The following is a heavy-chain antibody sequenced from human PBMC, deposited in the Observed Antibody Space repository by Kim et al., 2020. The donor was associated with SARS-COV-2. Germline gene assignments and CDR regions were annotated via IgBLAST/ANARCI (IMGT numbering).Heavy chain of an antibody. CDR3: ARGLSRNDAFDI. V-gene: IGHV1-46*01. J-gene: IGHJ3*02. Sequence: SYAQKFTGRVTMTRDTSTSTVYMELSSLRSEDTAVYYCARGLSRNDAFDIWGQGTMVTVSS.